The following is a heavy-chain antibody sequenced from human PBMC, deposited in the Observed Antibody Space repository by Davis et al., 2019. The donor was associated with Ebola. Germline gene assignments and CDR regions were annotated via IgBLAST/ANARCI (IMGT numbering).Heavy chain of an antibody. CDR2: INHSGST. V-gene: IGHV4-34*01. CDR3: ASLRQTYDSSGYSQPFDY. CDR1: GGSFSGYY. Sequence: SETLSLTCAVYGGSFSGYYWSWIRQPPGKGLEWIGEINHSGSTNYNPSLKSRVTISVDTSKNQFSLKLSSVTAADTAVYYCASLRQTYDSSGYSQPFDYWGQGSLVTVSS. J-gene: IGHJ4*02. D-gene: IGHD3-22*01.